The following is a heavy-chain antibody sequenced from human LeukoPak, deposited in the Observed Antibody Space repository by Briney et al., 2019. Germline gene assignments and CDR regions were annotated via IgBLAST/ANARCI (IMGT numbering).Heavy chain of an antibody. Sequence: SETLSLTCTVSGGSISSSSYYWGWIRQPPGKGLEWIGSIYYSGSTYYNPSLKSRVTISVDTSKDQFSLKLSSVTAADTAVYYCARPPYSGSYYTFDIWGQGTMVTVSS. D-gene: IGHD1-26*01. J-gene: IGHJ3*02. CDR3: ARPPYSGSYYTFDI. CDR2: IYYSGST. V-gene: IGHV4-39*01. CDR1: GGSISSSSYY.